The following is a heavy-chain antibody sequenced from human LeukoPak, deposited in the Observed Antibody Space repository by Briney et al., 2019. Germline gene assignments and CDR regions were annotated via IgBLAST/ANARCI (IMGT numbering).Heavy chain of an antibody. CDR1: GFTFSSYS. J-gene: IGHJ4*02. D-gene: IGHD6-19*01. Sequence: GGSLRLSCAASGFTFSSYSMNWVRQAPGKGLEWVSYISGSSTTIYYADSVKGRFTISRDNAKNSLYLQMNSLRAEDTAVYYCAREYSSGWPIDYWGQGTLVTVSS. V-gene: IGHV3-48*04. CDR3: AREYSSGWPIDY. CDR2: ISGSSTTI.